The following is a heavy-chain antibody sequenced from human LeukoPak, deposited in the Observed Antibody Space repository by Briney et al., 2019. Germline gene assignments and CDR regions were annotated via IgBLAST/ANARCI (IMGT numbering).Heavy chain of an antibody. V-gene: IGHV4-34*01. D-gene: IGHD6-13*01. CDR1: GGSFSGYY. CDR3: ARHSTAGTDY. J-gene: IGHJ4*02. CDR2: INHSGST. Sequence: PSETLSLTCAVYGGSFSGYYWSWIRQPPGKGLEWIGEINHSGSTNYNPSLKSRVTISVDTSKNQFSLKLSSVTAADTAVYYCARHSTAGTDYWGQGTLVTVSS.